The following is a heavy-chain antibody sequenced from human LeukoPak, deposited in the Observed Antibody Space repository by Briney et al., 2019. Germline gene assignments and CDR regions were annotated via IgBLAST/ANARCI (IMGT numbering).Heavy chain of an antibody. CDR3: AKTYSSTWSDWYFDL. J-gene: IGHJ2*01. Sequence: GSLRLSCAASGFTFSSYAMSWVRQAPGKGLDWVSSISYSGGSTYYADSVKGRFTISRDNSKNTLFLQMSSLRAEDTAVYYCAKTYSSTWSDWYFDLWGRGTLVTVSS. V-gene: IGHV3-23*01. CDR2: ISYSGGST. CDR1: GFTFSSYA. D-gene: IGHD6-13*01.